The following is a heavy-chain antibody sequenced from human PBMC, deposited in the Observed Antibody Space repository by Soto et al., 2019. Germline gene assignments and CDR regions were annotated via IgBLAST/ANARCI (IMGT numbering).Heavy chain of an antibody. J-gene: IGHJ6*02. Sequence: PSETMSLSCAVSGGSISSSNWWSWVRQPPGKGLEWIGEIYHSGSTNYNPSLKSRVTISVDKSKNQFSLKLSSVTAADTAVYYWARLISSGHDLLGDYHYGMSGSGQRATVTVPS. CDR3: ARLISSGHDLLGDYHYGMSG. V-gene: IGHV4-4*02. CDR1: GGSISSSNW. D-gene: IGHD5-12*01. CDR2: IYHSGST.